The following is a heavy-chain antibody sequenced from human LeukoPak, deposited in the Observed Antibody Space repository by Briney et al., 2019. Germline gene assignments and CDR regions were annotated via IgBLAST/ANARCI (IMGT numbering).Heavy chain of an antibody. CDR3: ARGDQLLSAFDI. CDR1: GYTFTSYA. D-gene: IGHD2-2*01. V-gene: IGHV1-2*02. CDR2: INPNSGGT. Sequence: ASVKVSCKASGYTFTSYAMHWVRQAPGQGLEWMGWINPNSGGTNYAQKFQGRVTMTRDTSISTAYMELSRLRSDDTAVYYCARGDQLLSAFDIWGQGTMVTVSS. J-gene: IGHJ3*02.